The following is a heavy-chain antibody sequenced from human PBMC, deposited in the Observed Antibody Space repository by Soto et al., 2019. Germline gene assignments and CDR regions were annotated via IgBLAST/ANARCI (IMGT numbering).Heavy chain of an antibody. V-gene: IGHV1-58*01. CDR1: GFTFTSSA. D-gene: IGHD6-13*01. J-gene: IGHJ4*02. CDR2: IVVGSGNT. Sequence: QMQLVQSGPEVKKPGTSVKVSCKASGFTFTSSAVQWLRQARGQRLEWIGWIVVGSGNTNYAQKFQERVTITRDMSTSTAYMELSSLRSEDTAVYYCAAVGQQLVLFDYWGQGTLVTVSS. CDR3: AAVGQQLVLFDY.